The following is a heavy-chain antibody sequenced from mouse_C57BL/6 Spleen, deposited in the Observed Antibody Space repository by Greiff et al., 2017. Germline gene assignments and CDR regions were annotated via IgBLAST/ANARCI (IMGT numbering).Heavy chain of an antibody. D-gene: IGHD3-2*02. V-gene: IGHV2-2*01. CDR3: ASQASSGCIYFGY. CDR2: IWSGGST. CDR1: GFSLTSYG. Sequence: VKLKQSGPGLVQPSQCLSITCTVSGFSLTSYGVHWVRQSPGKGLEWLGVIWSGGSTDYNEAFISRLSISKDNSKSLVFFKMNSLQADDTAIYYCASQASSGCIYFGYWGQGTTLTVSS. J-gene: IGHJ2*01.